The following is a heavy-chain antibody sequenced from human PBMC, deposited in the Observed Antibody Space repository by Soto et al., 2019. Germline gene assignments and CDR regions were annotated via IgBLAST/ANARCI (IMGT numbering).Heavy chain of an antibody. Sequence: RASVKVSCKASGGTFSSYAISWVRQAPGQGLEWMGGIIPIFGTANYAQKFQGRVTITADESTSTAYMELSSLRSEDTAVYYCARGNMDYYDSSGSGFDPWGQGTLVTVSS. CDR2: IIPIFGTA. CDR3: ARGNMDYYDSSGSGFDP. CDR1: GGTFSSYA. D-gene: IGHD3-22*01. J-gene: IGHJ5*02. V-gene: IGHV1-69*13.